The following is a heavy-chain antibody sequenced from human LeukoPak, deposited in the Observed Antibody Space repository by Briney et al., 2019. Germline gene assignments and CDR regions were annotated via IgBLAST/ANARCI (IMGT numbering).Heavy chain of an antibody. CDR2: IDPSDSYT. D-gene: IGHD6-19*01. CDR3: ARQSPYSSGWYFLDY. CDR1: GYSFTSYW. J-gene: IGHJ4*02. V-gene: IGHV5-10-1*01. Sequence: GESLRISCKGSGYSFTSYWISWVRQMPGKGLEWIGRIDPSDSYTNYSPSFQGHVTISADKSISTAYLQWSSLKASDTAMYYCARQSPYSSGWYFLDYWGQGTLVTVSS.